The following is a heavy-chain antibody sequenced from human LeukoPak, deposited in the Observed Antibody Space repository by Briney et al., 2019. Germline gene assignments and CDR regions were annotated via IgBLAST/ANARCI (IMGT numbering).Heavy chain of an antibody. CDR2: INPNSGGT. J-gene: IGHJ5*02. CDR3: ARAVRGVIKSLPWFDP. CDR1: GYTFTGYY. V-gene: IGHV1-2*02. D-gene: IGHD3-10*01. Sequence: GASVKVSCKASGYTFTGYYMHWVRQAPGQGLEWMGWINPNSGGTNYAQKFQGRVTMTRDTPISTAYMELSRLRSDDTAVYYCARAVRGVIKSLPWFDPWGQGTLVTVSS.